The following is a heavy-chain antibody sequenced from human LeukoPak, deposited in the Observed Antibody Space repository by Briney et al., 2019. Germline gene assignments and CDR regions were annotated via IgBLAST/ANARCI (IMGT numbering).Heavy chain of an antibody. CDR2: ISGSGRTI. CDR3: ARGVYGRFDS. V-gene: IGHV3-48*03. CDR1: GFTFDAYE. D-gene: IGHD2/OR15-2a*01. Sequence: GESLRLSCAASGFTFDAYEINWVRQAPGKGLEWVSYISGSGRTIYYADSVKGRFTISWENAKNSVYLQMNRLRAEDTAVYYCARGVYGRFDSWGQGTLVTVSS. J-gene: IGHJ5*01.